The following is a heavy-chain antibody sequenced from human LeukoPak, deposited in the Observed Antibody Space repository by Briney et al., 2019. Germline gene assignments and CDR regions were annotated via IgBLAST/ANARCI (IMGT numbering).Heavy chain of an antibody. Sequence: SETLSLTFTVSGGSISSYYWSWIRQPAGKGLEWIGRIYTSGSTNYNPSLKSRVTMSVDTSKNQFSLKLSSVTAADTAVYYCARDRSDIVVVVAAPGAFDIWGQGTMVTVSS. CDR3: ARDRSDIVVVVAAPGAFDI. V-gene: IGHV4-4*07. J-gene: IGHJ3*02. CDR2: IYTSGST. CDR1: GGSISSYY. D-gene: IGHD2-15*01.